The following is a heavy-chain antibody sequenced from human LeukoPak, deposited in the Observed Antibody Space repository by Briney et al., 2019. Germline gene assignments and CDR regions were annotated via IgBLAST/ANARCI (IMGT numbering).Heavy chain of an antibody. CDR3: VPSNSFEYYFDY. Sequence: GASVKVSCKASGYTFTGYYMHWVRQAPGQGLEWMGWINPNSGGTNYAQKFQGRVTMTRDTSISTAYMELNTLRSDDTAMYYCVPSNSFEYYFDYWGQGTLVTVPS. CDR2: INPNSGGT. J-gene: IGHJ4*02. V-gene: IGHV1-2*02. D-gene: IGHD3-16*01. CDR1: GYTFTGYY.